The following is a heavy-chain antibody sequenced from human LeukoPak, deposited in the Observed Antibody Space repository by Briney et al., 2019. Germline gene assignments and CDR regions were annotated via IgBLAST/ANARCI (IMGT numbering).Heavy chain of an antibody. CDR2: ISYDGSNK. V-gene: IGHV3-30-3*01. Sequence: GGSLRLSCAASGFTFSSYAMHWVRQAPAKGLEWVAVISYDGSNKYYADSVKGRFTISRDNSKNTLYLQMNSLRAEDTAVYYCARDPYYYDSSGFDYWGQGTLVTVSS. J-gene: IGHJ4*02. D-gene: IGHD3-22*01. CDR1: GFTFSSYA. CDR3: ARDPYYYDSSGFDY.